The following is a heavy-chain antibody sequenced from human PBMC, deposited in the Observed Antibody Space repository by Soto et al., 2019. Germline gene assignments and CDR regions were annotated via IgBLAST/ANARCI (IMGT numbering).Heavy chain of an antibody. CDR1: GGSISSYD. CDR2: IYYSGST. Sequence: PSETLSLTCTVSGGSISSYDWSWIRQPPGKGLEWIGYIYYSGSTNYNPSLKSRVTISVDTSKNQFSLKLSSVTAADTAVYYCARGGLRFLEWLAQDYYYYMDVWGKGTTVTVSS. V-gene: IGHV4-59*01. J-gene: IGHJ6*03. CDR3: ARGGLRFLEWLAQDYYYYMDV. D-gene: IGHD3-3*01.